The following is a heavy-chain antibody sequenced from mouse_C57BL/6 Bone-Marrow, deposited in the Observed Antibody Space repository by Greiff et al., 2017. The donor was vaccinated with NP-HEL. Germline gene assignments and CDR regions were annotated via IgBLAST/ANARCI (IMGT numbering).Heavy chain of an antibody. CDR1: GFTFSNYW. CDR3: TGGGGAWFAY. J-gene: IGHJ3*01. V-gene: IGHV6-3*01. CDR2: IRLKSDNYAT. Sequence: EVKLVESGGGLVQPGGSMKLSCVASGFTFSNYWMNWVRQSPEKGLEWVAQIRLKSDNYATHYAESVKGRFTISRDDSKSGVYLQMSKLRAEDAGIYCCTGGGGAWFAYWGQGTLVTVSA. D-gene: IGHD1-1*02.